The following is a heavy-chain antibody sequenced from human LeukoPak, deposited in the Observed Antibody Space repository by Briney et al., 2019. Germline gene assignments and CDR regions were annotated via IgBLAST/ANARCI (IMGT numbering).Heavy chain of an antibody. CDR2: IYPGDSDT. V-gene: IGHV5-51*01. J-gene: IGHJ4*02. CDR3: ATIPYYDILTGYMFDY. CDR1: GYSFTSYW. D-gene: IGHD3-9*01. Sequence: GESLKISCKGSGYSFTSYWIAWVRQMPGKGLEWMGIIYPGDSDTRYSPSFQGQVTISADKSISTAYLQWSSLKASDTAMYYCATIPYYDILTGYMFDYWGQGTLVTVSS.